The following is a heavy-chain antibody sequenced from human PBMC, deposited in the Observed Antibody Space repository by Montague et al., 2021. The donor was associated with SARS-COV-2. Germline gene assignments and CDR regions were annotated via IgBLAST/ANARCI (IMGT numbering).Heavy chain of an antibody. D-gene: IGHD4-17*01. CDR3: ARDPDYGDSVGIDY. V-gene: IGHV3-30-3*01. CDR2: ISYDGINK. CDR1: GLTFSSYA. J-gene: IGHJ4*02. Sequence: SLRLSCAASGLTFSSYAMHWVRQAPGKGLEWVAVISYDGINKYYADSVKGRFTISRDNSKNTLYLQMNSLRAEDTAVYYCARDPDYGDSVGIDYWGQGTLVTASS.